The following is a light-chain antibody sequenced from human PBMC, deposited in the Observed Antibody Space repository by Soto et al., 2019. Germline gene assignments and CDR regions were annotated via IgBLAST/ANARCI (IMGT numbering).Light chain of an antibody. CDR2: GVS. J-gene: IGKJ1*01. Sequence: DSVLTQSPGTQALERGGRANLAGRASQSVDRNYLAWYQQQPGQAHRLLIYGVSSRVTGIQDRFSGSGSGTDFTLTISRLETEDFAVYYCQLYDSSSWTFGQGTPGDIK. V-gene: IGKV3-20*01. CDR1: QSVDRNY. CDR3: QLYDSSSWT.